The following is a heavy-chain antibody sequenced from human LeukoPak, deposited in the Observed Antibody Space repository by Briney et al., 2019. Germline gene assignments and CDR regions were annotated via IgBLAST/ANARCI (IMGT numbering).Heavy chain of an antibody. V-gene: IGHV1-69*05. Sequence: SVKASCKASGGTFSSYAISWVRQAPGQGLEWMGRIIPIFGTANYAQKFQGRVTITTDESTSTAYMELSSLRSEDTAVYYCARDGSGYSSSWLIDYWGQGTLVTVPS. D-gene: IGHD6-13*01. CDR1: GGTFSSYA. J-gene: IGHJ4*02. CDR2: IIPIFGTA. CDR3: ARDGSGYSSSWLIDY.